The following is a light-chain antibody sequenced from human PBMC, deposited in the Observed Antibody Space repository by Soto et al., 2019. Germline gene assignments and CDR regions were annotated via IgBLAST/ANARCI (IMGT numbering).Light chain of an antibody. Sequence: DIQMTQSPSSLSASVGERVTITCRASQSINPYLNWYQLKPGKAPNLLIYAATILHTGVPSRFSGSGSGTGFTLSINNLQTEDFATYYFQQVYSTPGTFGQGTK. CDR1: QSINPY. CDR2: AAT. CDR3: QQVYSTPGT. V-gene: IGKV1-39*01. J-gene: IGKJ1*01.